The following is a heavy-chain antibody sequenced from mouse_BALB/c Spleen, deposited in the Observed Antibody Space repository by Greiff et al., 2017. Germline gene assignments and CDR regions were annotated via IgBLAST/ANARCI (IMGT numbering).Heavy chain of an antibody. CDR2: INPSNGRT. V-gene: IGHV1S81*02. Sequence: NCSSHWMHWVKQRPVRGLEWNGEINPSNGRTNYNEKFMSKATLTVDKSSSTAYMQRSSLTSEDSAVYYCARKGVMITEYFDYWGQGTTLTVSS. D-gene: IGHD2-4*01. J-gene: IGHJ2*01. CDR3: ARKGVMITEYFDY. CDR1: NCSSHW.